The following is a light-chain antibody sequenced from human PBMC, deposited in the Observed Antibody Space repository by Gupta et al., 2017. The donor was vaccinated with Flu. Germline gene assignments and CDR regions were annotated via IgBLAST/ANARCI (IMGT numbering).Light chain of an antibody. CDR2: AAS. CDR1: QSVTSH. CDR3: QQSYSTPWT. J-gene: IGKJ1*01. V-gene: IGKV1-39*01. Sequence: IQMTQSPSSLSASVGDSVTITCRASQSVTSHLNWYQHKPGKAPKLLIYAASSLQSGVPSRFSGSGSGTDFTLTIRSLQPEDFATYYWQQSYSTPWTFGQGTKVEIK.